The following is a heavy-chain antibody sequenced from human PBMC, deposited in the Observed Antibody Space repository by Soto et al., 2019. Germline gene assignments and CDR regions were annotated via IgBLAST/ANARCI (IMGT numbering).Heavy chain of an antibody. J-gene: IGHJ4*02. CDR3: AKDMEGGTELELPLGH. D-gene: IGHD1-7*01. CDR2: ISWNSGSI. Sequence: EVQLVESGGGLVQPGRSLRLSCAASGFTFDDYAMHWVRQAPGKGLEWVSSISWNSGSIGYADSVKGRFTISRDNAKNSLYLQMNSLRAEDTALYYCAKDMEGGTELELPLGHWGQGTLVTVSS. V-gene: IGHV3-9*01. CDR1: GFTFDDYA.